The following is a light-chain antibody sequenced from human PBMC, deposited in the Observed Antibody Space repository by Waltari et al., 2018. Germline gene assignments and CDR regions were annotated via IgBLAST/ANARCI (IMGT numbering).Light chain of an antibody. V-gene: IGLV2-23*02. CDR3: CSYAGTSTLI. CDR2: GVS. Sequence: QSALTQPASVSGSPGQSIHMSCTGTTSDVGNYNYVSWYQHHPGTAPKVIIFGVSKRPAGVSDRFSGSKAGNTASLTISGLQTEDEADYYCCSYAGTSTLIFGGGTKLTVL. CDR1: TSDVGNYNY. J-gene: IGLJ2*01.